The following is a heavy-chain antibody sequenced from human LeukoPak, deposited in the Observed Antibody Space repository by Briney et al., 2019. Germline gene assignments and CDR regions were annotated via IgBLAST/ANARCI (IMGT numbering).Heavy chain of an antibody. D-gene: IGHD3-3*01. CDR1: GFTFSSYA. CDR2: ISYDGSNK. V-gene: IGHV3-30*04. CDR3: AKGMKKYDFWSVYYRGSAFDI. Sequence: AGGSLRLSCAASGFTFSSYAMHWVRQAPGKGLEWVAVISYDGSNKYYADSVKGRFTISRDNSKNTLYLQMNSLRAEDTAVYYCAKGMKKYDFWSVYYRGSAFDIWGQGTMVTVSS. J-gene: IGHJ3*02.